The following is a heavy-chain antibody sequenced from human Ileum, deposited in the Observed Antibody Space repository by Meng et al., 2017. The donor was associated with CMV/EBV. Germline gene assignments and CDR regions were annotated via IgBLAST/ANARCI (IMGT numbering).Heavy chain of an antibody. Sequence: VRPQGSGPGLVEPSQTLSLTCTVSGGSISSGNYYWSWIRQPPGKGLEWIGYIYYTGSTTYNPSLKGRVSISVDTSKNQLSLKMTSVTAADTATYYCATNNWNNVQDYWGQGTLVTVSS. V-gene: IGHV4-30-4*01. J-gene: IGHJ4*02. CDR2: IYYTGST. D-gene: IGHD1/OR15-1a*01. CDR1: GGSISSGNYY. CDR3: ATNNWNNVQDY.